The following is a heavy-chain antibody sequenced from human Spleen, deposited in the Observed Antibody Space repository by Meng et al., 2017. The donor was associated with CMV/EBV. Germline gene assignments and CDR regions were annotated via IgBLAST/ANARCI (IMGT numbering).Heavy chain of an antibody. CDR3: ARGRYGSSASGYYLYFDY. CDR2: ISSSGSTI. D-gene: IGHD2-2*01. Sequence: GGSLRLSCAASGFTFSDYYMSWIRQAPGKGLEWVSYISSSGSTIYYADSVKGRFTISRDNAKNSLYLQMNSLRAEDTAVYYCARGRYGSSASGYYLYFDYWGQGTLVTVSS. V-gene: IGHV3-11*04. J-gene: IGHJ4*02. CDR1: GFTFSDYY.